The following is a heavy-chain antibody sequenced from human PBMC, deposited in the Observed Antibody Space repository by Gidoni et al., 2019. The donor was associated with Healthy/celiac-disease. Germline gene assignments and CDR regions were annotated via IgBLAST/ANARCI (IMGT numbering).Heavy chain of an antibody. CDR3: ARDDGVFWPYWFDP. V-gene: IGHV6-1*01. CDR1: GDTVSSNSAA. J-gene: IGHJ5*02. CDR2: TYYRSKWYN. D-gene: IGHD3-3*01. Sequence: QVQLQQSGPGLVKPSQTLSLTCAIPGDTVSSNSAAWNWIRQSPSRGLEWLGRTYYRSKWYNDYAVSVKSRITLNPDTSKTQFSLQLNSVTPEDTAVYYCARDDGVFWPYWFDPWGQGTLVTVSS.